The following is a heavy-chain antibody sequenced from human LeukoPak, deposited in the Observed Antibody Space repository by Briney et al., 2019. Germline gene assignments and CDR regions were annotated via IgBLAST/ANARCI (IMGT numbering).Heavy chain of an antibody. D-gene: IGHD5-18*01. Sequence: TSETLSLTCTASGGTISSNSLSWIRQPPGKGLEWIGYIYYSGSTNYNPSLKSRVTISLDTSKNQFSLKVSSVTAADTAVYYCAIWAAMVDYWGQGTLVTVSS. J-gene: IGHJ4*02. CDR3: AIWAAMVDY. CDR2: IYYSGST. V-gene: IGHV4-59*01. CDR1: GGTISSNS.